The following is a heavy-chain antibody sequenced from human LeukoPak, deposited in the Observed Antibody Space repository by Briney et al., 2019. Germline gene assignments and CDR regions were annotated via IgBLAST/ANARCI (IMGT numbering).Heavy chain of an antibody. J-gene: IGHJ4*02. CDR3: ASRRVTIFWDTPAGIDY. CDR2: INHSGST. Sequence: SETLSLTCTVSGYSISSGYYWGWIRQPPGKGLEWIGEINHSGSTNYNPSLKSRVTISVDTSKNQFSLKLSSVTAADTAVYYCASRRVTIFWDTPAGIDYWGQGTLVTVSS. D-gene: IGHD3-9*01. V-gene: IGHV4-38-2*02. CDR1: GYSISSGYY.